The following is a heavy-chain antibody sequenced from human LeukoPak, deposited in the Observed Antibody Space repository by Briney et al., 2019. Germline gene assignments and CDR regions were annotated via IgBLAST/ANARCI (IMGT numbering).Heavy chain of an antibody. Sequence: GGSLRLSCAASGVTLSTYAMSWARQAPGKGLEWVSGISSSGSGDNTYYADSVKGRFTISRDNSKNTLYLQVNSLRAEDTAVYYCAKGPGFDYWGQGTLVTVSS. J-gene: IGHJ4*02. CDR3: AKGPGFDY. CDR2: ISSSGSGDNT. D-gene: IGHD1-14*01. V-gene: IGHV3-23*01. CDR1: GVTLSTYA.